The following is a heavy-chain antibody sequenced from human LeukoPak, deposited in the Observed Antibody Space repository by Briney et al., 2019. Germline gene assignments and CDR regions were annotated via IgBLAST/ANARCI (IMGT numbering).Heavy chain of an antibody. D-gene: IGHD2-21*02. V-gene: IGHV3-48*01. CDR2: ISSSSTTI. CDR3: ARDLVVVTGISDD. J-gene: IGHJ4*02. CDR1: GFTFSSYS. Sequence: GGSLRLSCAASGFTFSSYSMMWVRQAPGKGLEWVSYISSSSTTIHYADSVKGRFTISRDNAKNSVYLQMNSLRAEDTAVYYCARDLVVVTGISDDWGQGTLVTASS.